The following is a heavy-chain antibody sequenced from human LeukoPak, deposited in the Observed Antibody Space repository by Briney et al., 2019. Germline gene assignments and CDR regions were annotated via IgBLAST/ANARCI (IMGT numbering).Heavy chain of an antibody. CDR2: ISSSGSTI. Sequence: GGSLRLSCAASGFTLSSYWMNWVRQAPGKGLEWVSYISSSGSTIYYADSVKGRFTISRGNAKNSLYLQMNSLRAEDTAVYYCAELGITMIGGVWGKGTTVTISS. CDR3: AELGITMIGGV. D-gene: IGHD3-10*02. V-gene: IGHV3-48*04. J-gene: IGHJ6*04. CDR1: GFTLSSYW.